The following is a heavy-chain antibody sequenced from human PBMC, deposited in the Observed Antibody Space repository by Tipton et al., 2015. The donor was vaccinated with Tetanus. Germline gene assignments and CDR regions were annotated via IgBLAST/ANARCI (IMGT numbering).Heavy chain of an antibody. D-gene: IGHD5-24*01. Sequence: LRLSCAVYGGSFSGYYWSWIRQPPGKGLEWIGEINHSGSTNYNPSLKSRVTISVDTSKNQFSLKLSSVTAADTAVYYCARGRWLQLVFPTLGYYFDYWGQGTLVTVSS. CDR1: GGSFSGYY. CDR3: ARGRWLQLVFPTLGYYFDY. J-gene: IGHJ4*02. CDR2: INHSGST. V-gene: IGHV4-34*01.